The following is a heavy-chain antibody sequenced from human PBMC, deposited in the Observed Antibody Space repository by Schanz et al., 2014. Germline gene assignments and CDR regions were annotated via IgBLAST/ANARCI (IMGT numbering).Heavy chain of an antibody. V-gene: IGHV1-2*06. J-gene: IGHJ2*01. CDR1: GYTFTGYY. Sequence: QVQLVQSGAEVRKPGASVKVSCKASGYTFTGYYLHWVRQAPGQGLEWMGRINPNSGGTNYAQKFQGRVTMTRDTSITTAYMELGRLSSDDTAVYYCARAGQDFEYSSLSPIWYFDLWGRGTLVTVSS. CDR2: INPNSGGT. D-gene: IGHD6-6*01. CDR3: ARAGQDFEYSSLSPIWYFDL.